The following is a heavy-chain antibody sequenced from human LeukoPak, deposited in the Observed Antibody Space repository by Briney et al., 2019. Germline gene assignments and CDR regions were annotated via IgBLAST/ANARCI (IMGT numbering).Heavy chain of an antibody. Sequence: GGSLRLSCAASGFTFSSYGMHWVRQAPGKGLEWVAFIRYDGSNKYYADSVKGRFTISRDSSKNTLYLQMNSLRAEDTAVYYCARVTGYSSSWHDFDYWGQGTLVTVSS. J-gene: IGHJ4*02. V-gene: IGHV3-30*02. CDR1: GFTFSSYG. CDR2: IRYDGSNK. D-gene: IGHD6-13*01. CDR3: ARVTGYSSSWHDFDY.